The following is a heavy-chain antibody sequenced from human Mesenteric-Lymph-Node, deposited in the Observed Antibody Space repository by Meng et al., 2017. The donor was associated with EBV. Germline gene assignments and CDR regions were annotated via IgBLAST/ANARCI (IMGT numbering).Heavy chain of an antibody. V-gene: IGHV4-61*01. D-gene: IGHD3-22*01. CDR1: GGSVNSDQYY. J-gene: IGHJ4*02. CDR2: VYNSENT. Sequence: QGQLLGSGPSLVQPADILSLTCTVSGGSVNSDQYYWSWIRQTPGNGLEWIGYVYNSENTNYTPSLKSRVTISVESSKNQFSLNLTSVTAADTAVYYCASVPTDYSHSRGEFDYWGQGTLVTVSS. CDR3: ASVPTDYSHSRGEFDY.